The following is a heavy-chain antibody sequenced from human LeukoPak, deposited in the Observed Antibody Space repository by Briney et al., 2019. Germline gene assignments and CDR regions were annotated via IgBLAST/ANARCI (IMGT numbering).Heavy chain of an antibody. CDR2: IYYSGST. CDR1: GGSISSYY. Sequence: NPSETLSLTCTVSGGSISSYYWSWIRQPPGKGLEWIGYIYYSGSTNYSPSLKSRVTISVDTSKNQFSLKLSSVTAADTAVYYCARADGYSYGRFDYWGPGTLVTVSS. CDR3: ARADGYSYGRFDY. V-gene: IGHV4-59*01. D-gene: IGHD5-18*01. J-gene: IGHJ4*02.